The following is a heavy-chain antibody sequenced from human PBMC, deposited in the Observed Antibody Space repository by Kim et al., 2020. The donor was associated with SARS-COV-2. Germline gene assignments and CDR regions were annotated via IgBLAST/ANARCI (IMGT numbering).Heavy chain of an antibody. CDR3: ASLISVRYSTSWTRPFDH. J-gene: IGHJ4*02. CDR1: GFTFHDHV. D-gene: IGHD6-6*01. CDR2: ISGDGGRT. V-gene: IGHV3-43*02. Sequence: GGSLRLSCTASGFTFHDHVMHWVRQRPGKGLEWVSLISGDGGRTDYSDSVKGRFSISRDNTKNALFLQMNSLRTDDTAWYFCASLISVRYSTSWTRPFDHGGQGTLVIVSS.